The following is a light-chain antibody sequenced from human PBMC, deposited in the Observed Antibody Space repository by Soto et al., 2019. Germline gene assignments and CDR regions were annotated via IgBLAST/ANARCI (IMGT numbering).Light chain of an antibody. CDR3: QTWGTGIWV. CDR1: SGHSSYA. V-gene: IGLV4-69*01. J-gene: IGLJ3*02. Sequence: QLVLTQSPSASASLGASVKLTCTLSSGHSSYAIAWHQQQPEKGPRYLMKLNSDGSHSKGDGIPDRFSGSSSGAERYLTISSLQSEAEADYYCQTWGTGIWVFGGGAMLTVL. CDR2: LNSDGSH.